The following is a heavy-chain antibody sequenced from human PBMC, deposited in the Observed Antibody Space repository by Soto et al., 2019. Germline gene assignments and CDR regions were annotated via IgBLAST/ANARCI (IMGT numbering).Heavy chain of an antibody. CDR2: INHSGST. Sequence: SETLSLTCAVYGGSFSGYYWSWIRQPPGKGLEWIGEINHSGSTNYNPSLKSRVTISVDTSKNQFSLKLSSVTAADTAVYYCARDTELAIDYWGQGTLVTVSS. CDR1: GGSFSGYY. CDR3: ARDTELAIDY. V-gene: IGHV4-34*01. D-gene: IGHD5-12*01. J-gene: IGHJ4*02.